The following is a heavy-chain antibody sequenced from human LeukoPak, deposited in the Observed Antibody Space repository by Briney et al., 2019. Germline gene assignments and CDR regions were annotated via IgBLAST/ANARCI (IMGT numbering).Heavy chain of an antibody. CDR2: ISSSGSTI. Sequence: VNPTQTLTLTCTFSGFSFTTSGMCVSWIRQPPGKGLEWVSYISSSGSTIYHTDSVKGRFTISRDNAKNSLYLQMNSLRAEDTAVYYCARDLIVAAEYYDFYMDVWGKGTTVTVSS. D-gene: IGHD3-3*01. CDR3: ARDLIVAAEYYDFYMDV. V-gene: IGHV3-11*04. J-gene: IGHJ6*03. CDR1: GFSFTTSG.